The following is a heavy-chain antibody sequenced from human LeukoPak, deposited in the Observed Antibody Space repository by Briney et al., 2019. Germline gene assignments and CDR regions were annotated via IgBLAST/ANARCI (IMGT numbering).Heavy chain of an antibody. CDR1: GFTFSLYS. CDR3: ARDGGGDY. Sequence: GGSLRLSCAASGFTFSLYSMNWVRQAPGKGLEWVSYITSGSSTIYYADSVKGRFTISRDNAKNSLFLQMNSLRAEDTAVYYCARDGGGDYWGQGTLVTVSS. D-gene: IGHD3-16*01. CDR2: ITSGSSTI. V-gene: IGHV3-48*01. J-gene: IGHJ4*02.